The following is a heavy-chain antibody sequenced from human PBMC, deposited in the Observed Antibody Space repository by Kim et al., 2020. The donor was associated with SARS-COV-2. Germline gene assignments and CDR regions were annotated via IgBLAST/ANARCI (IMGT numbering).Heavy chain of an antibody. CDR2: INTNTGNP. V-gene: IGHV7-4-1*02. J-gene: IGHJ4*02. Sequence: ASVKVSCKASGYTFTSYAMTWVRQAPGQGLEWMGWINTNTGNPTYVQGFTGRFVFSWDTPVTTAYLQISSLKADDTAVYYCARGGGYSGYDPPDYWGQGTLVTVSS. D-gene: IGHD5-12*01. CDR3: ARGGGYSGYDPPDY. CDR1: GYTFTSYA.